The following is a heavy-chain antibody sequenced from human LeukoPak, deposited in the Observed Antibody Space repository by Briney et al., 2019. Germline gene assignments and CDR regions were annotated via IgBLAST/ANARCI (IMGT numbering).Heavy chain of an antibody. Sequence: GASVKVSCKASGGTFSSYAISWVRQAPGQGLEWMGRIIPILGIANYAQKFQGRVTITADKSTSTAYMELSSLRSEDTAVYYCARDLLQPLVPNWFDPWGQGTLVTVSS. CDR1: GGTFSSYA. V-gene: IGHV1-69*04. CDR2: IIPILGIA. D-gene: IGHD6-13*01. CDR3: ARDLLQPLVPNWFDP. J-gene: IGHJ5*02.